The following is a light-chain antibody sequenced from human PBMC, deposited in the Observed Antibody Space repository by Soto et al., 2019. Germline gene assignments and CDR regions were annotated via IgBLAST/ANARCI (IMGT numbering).Light chain of an antibody. CDR3: QQYSSDST. Sequence: IQVTQSPPTLSASVGGRVTITCRASQNINTYLAWYQQKPGRAPRLLNYRASSLEDGVPSRFGGRGSGTEFIFTISSLQPDDSATYYCQQYSSDSTFGQGTKVEIK. CDR1: QNINTY. CDR2: RAS. J-gene: IGKJ1*01. V-gene: IGKV1-5*03.